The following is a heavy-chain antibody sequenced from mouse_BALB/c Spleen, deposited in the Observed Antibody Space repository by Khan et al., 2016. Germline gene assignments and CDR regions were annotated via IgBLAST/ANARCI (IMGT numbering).Heavy chain of an antibody. CDR1: GDSITSGY. CDR3: TRYDSSTYVGSMDD. J-gene: IGHJ4*01. Sequence: EVQRQESGPSLVKLSQTLSLTCSVTGDSITSGYWNWIRKFPGNKLEYMGYISHSGSTYYNPSLKSRISITRDTSKNQYYLQLISVTIEDTATYYCTRYDSSTYVGSMDDGGQGTSGTVSS. CDR2: ISHSGST. D-gene: IGHD1-1*01. V-gene: IGHV3-8*02.